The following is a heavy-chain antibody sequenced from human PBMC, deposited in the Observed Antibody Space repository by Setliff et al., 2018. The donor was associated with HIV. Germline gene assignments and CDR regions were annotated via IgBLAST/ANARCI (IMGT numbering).Heavy chain of an antibody. V-gene: IGHV4-4*09. J-gene: IGHJ4*02. D-gene: IGHD1-7*01. Sequence: LSLTCTVSGGSISDYYWTWIRQTPGKGLEWIGYIFTSGSTNYNPSLKSRVTISIDKPKNQFSLRLTSVTAADTAVYYCARKGNWNYPYDYWGQGTLVTVSS. CDR1: GGSISDYY. CDR3: ARKGNWNYPYDY. CDR2: IFTSGST.